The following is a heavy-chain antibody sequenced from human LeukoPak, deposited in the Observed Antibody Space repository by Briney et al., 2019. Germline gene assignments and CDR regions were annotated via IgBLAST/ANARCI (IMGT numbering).Heavy chain of an antibody. CDR1: GYSFTSYW. CDR2: IYPGDSDT. V-gene: IGHV5-51*01. J-gene: IGHJ4*02. Sequence: GESLKISCKGSGYSFTSYWIGWVRQVPGKGLEWMGIIYPGDSDTRYSPFFQGQVTISADKSISTAYLQWSSLKASDTAMYYCARRLRYFDWLLPDYFDYWGQGTLVTVSS. D-gene: IGHD3-9*01. CDR3: ARRLRYFDWLLPDYFDY.